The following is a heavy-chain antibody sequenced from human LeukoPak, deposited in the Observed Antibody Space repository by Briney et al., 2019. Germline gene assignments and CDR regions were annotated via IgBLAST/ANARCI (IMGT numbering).Heavy chain of an antibody. V-gene: IGHV3-23*01. J-gene: IGHJ4*02. CDR2: ISGSGTST. CDR3: AKDGDFNAYSELVRYYFVY. Sequence: PGGSLRLSCAASGFTFSRYAMSWVRQAPGKGLEWVSIISGSGTSTYYADSVKGRFTISRDNSKNTLYLQMNSLRAEDTAIYYCAKDGDFNAYSELVRYYFVYWGQGTLVTVSS. CDR1: GFTFSRYA. D-gene: IGHD2-21*01.